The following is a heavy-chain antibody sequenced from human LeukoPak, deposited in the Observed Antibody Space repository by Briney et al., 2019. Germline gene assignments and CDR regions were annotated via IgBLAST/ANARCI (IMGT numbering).Heavy chain of an antibody. CDR3: ARVLAYYYGSVYYYGMDV. D-gene: IGHD3-10*01. CDR2: IYYSGST. J-gene: IGHJ6*04. Sequence: SETLSLTCTVSGGSVSSGSYYWSWIRQPPGKGLEWIGYIYYSGSTNYNPSLKSRVTISVDTSKNQFSLKLSSVTAADTAVHYCARVLAYYYGSVYYYGMDVWGKGTTVTVSS. CDR1: GGSVSSGSYY. V-gene: IGHV4-61*01.